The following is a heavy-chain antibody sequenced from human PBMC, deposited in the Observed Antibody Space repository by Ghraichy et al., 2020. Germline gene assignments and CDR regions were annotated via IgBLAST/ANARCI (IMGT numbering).Heavy chain of an antibody. CDR2: IYYSGST. V-gene: IGHV4-31*03. D-gene: IGHD3-10*01. CDR1: RGSINSGGYY. J-gene: IGHJ3*02. CDR3: ARGPQMVVRGVIGAFDI. Sequence: SLNISCTVSRGSINSGGYYWSWIRQHPGKGLEWIGYIYYSGSTYSNPSLKSRVTISLDTSKNQFSLKLNSVTAADTAIYYCARGPQMVVRGVIGAFDIWGQGTMVTVSS.